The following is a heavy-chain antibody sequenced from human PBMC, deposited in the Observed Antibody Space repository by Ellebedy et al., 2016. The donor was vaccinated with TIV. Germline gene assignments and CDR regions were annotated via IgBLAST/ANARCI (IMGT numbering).Heavy chain of an antibody. V-gene: IGHV3-48*04. CDR3: ARDGPYGGNSELPLGY. CDR1: GFTFSSYS. CDR2: ISSSSSTI. Sequence: GESLKISXAASGFTFSSYSMNWVRQAPGKGLEWVSYISSSSSTIYYADSVKGRFTISRDNAKNSLYLQMNSLRAEDTAVYYCARDGPYGGNSELPLGYWGQGTLVTVSS. D-gene: IGHD4-23*01. J-gene: IGHJ4*02.